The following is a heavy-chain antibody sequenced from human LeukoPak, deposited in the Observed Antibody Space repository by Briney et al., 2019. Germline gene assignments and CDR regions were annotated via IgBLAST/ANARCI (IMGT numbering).Heavy chain of an antibody. V-gene: IGHV3-21*01. D-gene: IGHD3-3*01. J-gene: IGHJ6*03. CDR1: GFNLKKYT. CDR2: ITSGSDLI. Sequence: GGSLRLSCAASGFNLKKYTINWVRQAPGKGLEWVSSITSGSDLIYYADSVKGRFTISRDSANNSLYLQMSSLRAEDTAIYYCARDSSDFWFRTMDVWGKGTTVTVSS. CDR3: ARDSSDFWFRTMDV.